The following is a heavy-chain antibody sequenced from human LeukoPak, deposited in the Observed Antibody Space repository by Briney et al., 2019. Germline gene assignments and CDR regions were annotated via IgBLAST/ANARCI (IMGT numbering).Heavy chain of an antibody. V-gene: IGHV4-59*01. CDR1: GGSISSYY. D-gene: IGHD6-19*01. Sequence: SETLSLTCTVSGGSISSYYWSWIRQPPGKGLEWIGYIYYSWSTNYNPPLKSRVTISVNPFKNQFSLKMSSPTAADTAVLFGARVGGWPNYYYYYMDVWGKGTTVTVSS. J-gene: IGHJ6*03. CDR2: IYYSWST. CDR3: ARVGGWPNYYYYYMDV.